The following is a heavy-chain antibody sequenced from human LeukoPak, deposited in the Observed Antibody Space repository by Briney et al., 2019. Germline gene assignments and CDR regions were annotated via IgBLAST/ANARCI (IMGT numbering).Heavy chain of an antibody. J-gene: IGHJ4*02. CDR2: ISSSSTYT. Sequence: GGSLRLSCAASGFTFSSYSMNWVRQAPGKGLEWVSSISSSSTYTYYADSVKGRFTISRDNAKNSLYLQMNNLRAEDTAVYYCARDLDYDILTGYYLYYFDYWGQGTLVTVSS. V-gene: IGHV3-21*04. CDR1: GFTFSSYS. CDR3: ARDLDYDILTGYYLYYFDY. D-gene: IGHD3-9*01.